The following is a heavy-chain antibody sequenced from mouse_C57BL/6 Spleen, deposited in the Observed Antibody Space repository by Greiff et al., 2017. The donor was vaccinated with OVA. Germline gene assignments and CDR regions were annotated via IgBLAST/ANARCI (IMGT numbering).Heavy chain of an antibody. Sequence: QVQLQQSGAELVMPGASVKLSCKASGYTFTSYWMHWVKQRPGQGLEWIGEIDPSDSYTNYNQKFKGKSTLTVDKSSSTAYMQLSSLTSEDSAVYYCARLTTVVAMDCDYWGQGTTLTVSS. CDR3: ARLTTVVAMDCDY. D-gene: IGHD1-1*01. CDR2: IDPSDSYT. V-gene: IGHV1-69*01. J-gene: IGHJ2*01. CDR1: GYTFTSYW.